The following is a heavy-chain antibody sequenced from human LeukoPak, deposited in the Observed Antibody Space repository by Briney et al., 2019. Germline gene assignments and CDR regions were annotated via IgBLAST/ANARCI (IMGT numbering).Heavy chain of an antibody. CDR1: GFTFSNYG. J-gene: IGHJ5*02. CDR2: ISGSGVTT. D-gene: IGHD1-26*01. Sequence: GGSLRLSCAASGFTFSNYGMSWVRQAPGKGLEWVSAISGSGVTTYYADSVKGRFTISRDNAKNSLYLQMNSLRDDDMALYYCARGNSGSYSQDWFDPWGQGTLVTVSS. CDR3: ARGNSGSYSQDWFDP. V-gene: IGHV3-23*01.